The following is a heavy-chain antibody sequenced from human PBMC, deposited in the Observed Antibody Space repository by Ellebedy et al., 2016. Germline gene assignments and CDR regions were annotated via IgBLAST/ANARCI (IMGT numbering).Heavy chain of an antibody. Sequence: ASAKVSCXASGYSFLNYGINWVRQAPGQGLEWMGGSNKRNHAQKLQGRVTMTTDTSTSTAYMELRSLRLDDTAVYYCARKAGFGGAPGPYYYGMDVWGQGTTVTVSS. CDR3: ARKAGFGGAPGPYYYGMDV. CDR1: GYSFLNYG. CDR2: SNKR. J-gene: IGHJ6*02. D-gene: IGHD3-10*01. V-gene: IGHV1-18*01.